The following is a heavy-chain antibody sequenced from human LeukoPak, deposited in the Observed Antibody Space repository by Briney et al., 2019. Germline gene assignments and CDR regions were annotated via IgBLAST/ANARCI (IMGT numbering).Heavy chain of an antibody. V-gene: IGHV3-9*01. J-gene: IGHJ4*02. Sequence: GGSLRLSCEDSGFTFRSYEMNWVRQAPGKGLEWVSGISWNSGSIGYADSVKGRFTISRDNAKNSLFLKTDTLRGDDTGIYYCARDPNVLGITPYYFDFWGQGTLVTVSS. CDR3: ARDPNVLGITPYYFDF. CDR1: GFTFRSYE. CDR2: ISWNSGSI. D-gene: IGHD3-10*02.